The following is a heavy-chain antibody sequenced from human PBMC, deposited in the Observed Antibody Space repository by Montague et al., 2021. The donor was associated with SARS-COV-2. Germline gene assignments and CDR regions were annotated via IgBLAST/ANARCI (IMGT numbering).Heavy chain of an antibody. J-gene: IGHJ4*02. Sequence: SETLSLTCTVSGGSISSSSYYWGWIRQPPGKGLEWIGSIYYSGSTYYNPSLKSRVTISVDTSKNQFSLKLSSVTAADTAVYYCASERIYGSGSYYKPFLLAGLWGQGTPVTVSS. CDR1: GGSISSSSYY. D-gene: IGHD3-10*01. CDR3: ASERIYGSGSYYKPFLLAGL. CDR2: IYYSGST. V-gene: IGHV4-39*01.